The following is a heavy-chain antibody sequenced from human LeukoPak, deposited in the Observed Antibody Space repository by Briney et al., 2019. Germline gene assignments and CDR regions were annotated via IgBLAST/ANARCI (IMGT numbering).Heavy chain of an antibody. V-gene: IGHV1-2*02. Sequence: GASVKLSCKASGYTFTSYYLHWVRQAPGQGLEWMGWINPNSGGTNYAQKFQGRVTMTRDTSISTAYMELSRLRSDDTAVYYCARVSLPWRYFDWLLFWGQGTLVTVSS. D-gene: IGHD3-9*01. CDR1: GYTFTSYY. CDR3: ARVSLPWRYFDWLLF. J-gene: IGHJ4*02. CDR2: INPNSGGT.